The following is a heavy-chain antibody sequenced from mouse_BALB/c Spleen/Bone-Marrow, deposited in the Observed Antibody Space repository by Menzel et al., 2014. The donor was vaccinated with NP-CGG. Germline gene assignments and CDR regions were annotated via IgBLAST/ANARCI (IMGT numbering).Heavy chain of an antibody. Sequence: VQLQESGPELVKPGASVRISCKASGYTFTRYYIQWMKQRPGQGLEWIGWIYPGNVNTKYNEKFKGKATLTADKSSSTSYMQLSSLTSEDSAVYFCAMWVRRDYYAMDYWGQGTSVTVSS. CDR1: GYTFTRYY. D-gene: IGHD2-14*01. J-gene: IGHJ4*01. V-gene: IGHV1S56*01. CDR2: IYPGNVNT. CDR3: AMWVRRDYYAMDY.